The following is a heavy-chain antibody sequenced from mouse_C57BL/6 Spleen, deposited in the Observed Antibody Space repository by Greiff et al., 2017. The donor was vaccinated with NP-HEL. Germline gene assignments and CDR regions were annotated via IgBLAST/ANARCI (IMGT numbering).Heavy chain of an antibody. CDR2: INPSTGGT. J-gene: IGHJ1*03. CDR3: ARKGNGYGSSPYWYFDV. D-gene: IGHD1-1*01. CDR1: GYSFTGYY. V-gene: IGHV1-42*01. Sequence: VQLQQSGPELVKPGASVKISCKASGYSFTGYYMNWVKQSPEKSLEWIGEINPSTGGTTYNQKFKAKATLTVDKSSSTAYMQLKSLTSEDSAVYYCARKGNGYGSSPYWYFDVWGTGTTVTVSS.